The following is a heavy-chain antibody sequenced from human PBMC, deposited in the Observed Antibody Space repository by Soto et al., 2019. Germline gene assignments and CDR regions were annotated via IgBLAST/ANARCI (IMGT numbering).Heavy chain of an antibody. D-gene: IGHD5-12*01. CDR2: IRWNSGDI. CDR3: AKDMGGGIEMATMDS. CDR1: GFTFNNYA. Sequence: EVQLVESGGGLVQPGRSLRLSCAASGFTSGFTFNNYAMHWVRQAPGKGLEWVSGIRWNSGDIAYADSVWGRFTISRDNAKSSLYLQMNSLRVEDTALYYCAKDMGGGIEMATMDSWGQGTLVTVSS. V-gene: IGHV3-9*01. J-gene: IGHJ4*02.